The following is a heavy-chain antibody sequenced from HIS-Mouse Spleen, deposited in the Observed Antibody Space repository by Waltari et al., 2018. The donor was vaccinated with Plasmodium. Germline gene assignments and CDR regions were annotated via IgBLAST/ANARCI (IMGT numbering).Heavy chain of an antibody. D-gene: IGHD1-7*01. J-gene: IGHJ4*02. V-gene: IGHV4-39*07. CDR1: GGSISIIIYS. Sequence: QLQLQESGPGLVKPSETLSLTCPVSGGSISIIIYSWGWIRQPPGKGLEWIGSIYYSGSTYYNPSLKSRVTISVDTSKNQFSLKLSSVTAADTAVYYCARDRITGTSYFDYWGQGTLVTVSS. CDR2: IYYSGST. CDR3: ARDRITGTSYFDY.